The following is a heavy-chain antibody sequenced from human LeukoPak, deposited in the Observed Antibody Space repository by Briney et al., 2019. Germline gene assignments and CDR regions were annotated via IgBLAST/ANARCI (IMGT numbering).Heavy chain of an antibody. CDR3: ARDDSGYDSY. J-gene: IGHJ4*02. CDR1: GGTFSSYA. D-gene: IGHD5-12*01. V-gene: IGHV1-69*04. CDR2: IIPILGIA. Sequence: SVKVSCKASGGTFSSYAISWVRQAPGQGLEWMGRIIPILGIANYARKFQGRVTITADKSTSTAYMELSSLRSEDTAVYYCARDDSGYDSYWGQGTLVTVSS.